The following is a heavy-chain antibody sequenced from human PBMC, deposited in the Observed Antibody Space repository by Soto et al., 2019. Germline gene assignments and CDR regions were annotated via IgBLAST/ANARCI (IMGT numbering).Heavy chain of an antibody. D-gene: IGHD6-13*01. CDR1: GGSFSGYY. CDR3: ARGSRIAAIRGGFDY. V-gene: IGHV4-34*01. CDR2: INHSGST. J-gene: IGHJ4*02. Sequence: PSETLSLTCAVYGGSFSGYYWSWIRQPPGKGLEWIGEINHSGSTNYNPSLKSRVTISVDTSKNQFSLKLSSVTAADTAVYYCARGSRIAAIRGGFDYWGQGTLVPSPQ.